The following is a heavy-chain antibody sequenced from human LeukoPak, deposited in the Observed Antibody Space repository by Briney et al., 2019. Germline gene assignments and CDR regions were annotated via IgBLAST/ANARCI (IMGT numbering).Heavy chain of an antibody. CDR3: ASAGYSSSWYFYNWFDP. Sequence: ASVKVSCKASGYTFTSYGISWVRQAPGQGLEWMGWISAYNGNTNYAQKLQGRVTMTTDTSTSTAYMELRSLRSEDTAVYYCASAGYSSSWYFYNWFDPWGQGTLVTVSS. D-gene: IGHD6-13*01. V-gene: IGHV1-18*01. J-gene: IGHJ5*02. CDR2: ISAYNGNT. CDR1: GYTFTSYG.